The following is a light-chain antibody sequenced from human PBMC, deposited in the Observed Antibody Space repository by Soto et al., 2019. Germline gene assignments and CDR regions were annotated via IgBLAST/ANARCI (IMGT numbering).Light chain of an antibody. CDR3: QQFNSYPIT. J-gene: IGKJ5*01. CDR2: DVS. CDR1: QVIRGA. V-gene: IGKV1-13*02. Sequence: IQVTQSPSSLSASVGDRVTITCRASQVIRGALAWYQQKPGKAPKLLIYDVSTLESGVPSRFSGSGSGTEFTLTITSLQPEDFGTYYCQQFNSYPITFGHGTRLEIK.